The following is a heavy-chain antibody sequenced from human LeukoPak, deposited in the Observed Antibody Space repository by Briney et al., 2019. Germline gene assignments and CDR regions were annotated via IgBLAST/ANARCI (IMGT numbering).Heavy chain of an antibody. CDR3: ARLNDYGDYAIDY. V-gene: IGHV4-31*03. CDR2: IYYSGST. CDR1: GGSISSGGYY. D-gene: IGHD4-17*01. J-gene: IGHJ4*02. Sequence: SETLSLTCTVSGGSISSGGYYWSWIRQTPGKGLEWIGYIYYSGSTYYNPSLKSRVTISVDTSKNQFSLKLSSVTAADTAVYYCARLNDYGDYAIDYWGQGTLVTVSS.